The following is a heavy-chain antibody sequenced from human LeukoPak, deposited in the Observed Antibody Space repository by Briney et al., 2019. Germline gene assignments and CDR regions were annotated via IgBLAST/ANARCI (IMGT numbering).Heavy chain of an antibody. CDR3: ARDPYGSGSSDY. CDR2: IIPIFGTA. CDR1: GGTFSSYA. V-gene: IGHV1-69*13. D-gene: IGHD3-10*01. Sequence: SVKVSCTASGGTFSSYAISWVRQAPGQGLEWMGGIIPIFGTANYAQKFQGRVTITADESTSTAYMELSSLRSEDTAVYYCARDPYGSGSSDYWGQGTLVTVSS. J-gene: IGHJ4*02.